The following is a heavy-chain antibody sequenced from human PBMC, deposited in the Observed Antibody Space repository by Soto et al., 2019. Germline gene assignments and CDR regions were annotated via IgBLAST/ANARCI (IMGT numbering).Heavy chain of an antibody. CDR1: GGSFSGYY. J-gene: IGHJ6*03. D-gene: IGHD6-13*01. Sequence: SETLSLTCAVYGGSFSGYYWSWIRQPPGKGLEWIGEINHSGSTNYNPSLKSRVTISVDTSKNQFSLKLSSVTAADTAVYYCARAGRLKPRTKHSSSWYFGGGNYYYMDVWGKGTTVTVSS. CDR3: ARAGRLKPRTKHSSSWYFGGGNYYYMDV. CDR2: INHSGST. V-gene: IGHV4-34*01.